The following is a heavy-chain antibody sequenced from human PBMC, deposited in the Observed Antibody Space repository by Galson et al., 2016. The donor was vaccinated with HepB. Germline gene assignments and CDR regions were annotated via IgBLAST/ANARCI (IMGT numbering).Heavy chain of an antibody. CDR3: SRVAGLDYGFWSGYPDFDY. CDR2: IRSNSYGGTI. J-gene: IGHJ4*02. D-gene: IGHD3-3*01. Sequence: SLRLSCAASGFNFGNYAMSWFRQAPGKGLEWVGFIRSNSYGGTIEYAASVKGSFTISRDDSKSIVYLQMNSLKTEDTAVYYCSRVAGLDYGFWSGYPDFDYWGQGALVTVSS. V-gene: IGHV3-49*03. CDR1: GFNFGNYA.